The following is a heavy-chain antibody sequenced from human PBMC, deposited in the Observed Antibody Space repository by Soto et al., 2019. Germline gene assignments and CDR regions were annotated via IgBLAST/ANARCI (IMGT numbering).Heavy chain of an antibody. CDR1: GGSFSGYY. V-gene: IGHV4-34*01. Sequence: SETLSLTCAVYGGSFSGYYWRWIRQPPGKGLEWIGEINHSGSTNYNPSLKSRVTISVDTSKNQFSLKLSSVTAADTAVYYCARSLRFLEWQYGMDVWGQGTTVTVSS. CDR2: INHSGST. CDR3: ARSLRFLEWQYGMDV. D-gene: IGHD3-3*01. J-gene: IGHJ6*02.